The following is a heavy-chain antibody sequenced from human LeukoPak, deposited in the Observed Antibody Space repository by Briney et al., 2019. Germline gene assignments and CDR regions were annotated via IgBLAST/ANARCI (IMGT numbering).Heavy chain of an antibody. V-gene: IGHV4-30-2*01. Sequence: PSETLSLTCTVSGGSISSGGYYWSWIRQPPGKGLEWIGYIYHSGSTYYNPSLKSRVTISVDRSKNQFSLKLSSVTAADTAVYYCARGYCSSTSCYTDYWGQGTLVTVSS. CDR1: GGSISSGGYY. J-gene: IGHJ4*02. D-gene: IGHD2-2*02. CDR3: ARGYCSSTSCYTDY. CDR2: IYHSGST.